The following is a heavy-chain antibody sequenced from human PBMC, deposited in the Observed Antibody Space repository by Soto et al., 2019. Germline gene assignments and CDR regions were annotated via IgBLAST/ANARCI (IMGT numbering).Heavy chain of an antibody. CDR2: ISGSGGST. Sequence: PGGSLRLSCTASGFTFSSYAMSWVRQAPGKGLEWVSAISGSGGSTYYADSVKGRFTISRDNSKNTLYLQMNSLRAEDTAVYYCAKGSGYSSSWFPYYYSMDVWGQGTTVTVSS. D-gene: IGHD6-13*01. CDR1: GFTFSSYA. V-gene: IGHV3-23*01. CDR3: AKGSGYSSSWFPYYYSMDV. J-gene: IGHJ6*02.